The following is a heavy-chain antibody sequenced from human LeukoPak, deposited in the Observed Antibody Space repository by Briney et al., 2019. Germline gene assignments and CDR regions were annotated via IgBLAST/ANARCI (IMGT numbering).Heavy chain of an antibody. Sequence: PSETLSLTCAVYGGSFSGYYWSWIRQPPGKGLEWIGEINHGGSTNYNPSLKSRVTISVDTSKNQFSLKLSPVTAADTAVYYCARGGYDSSGYLYYFDYWGQGTLVTVSS. V-gene: IGHV4-34*01. D-gene: IGHD3-22*01. CDR1: GGSFSGYY. CDR2: INHGGST. J-gene: IGHJ4*02. CDR3: ARGGYDSSGYLYYFDY.